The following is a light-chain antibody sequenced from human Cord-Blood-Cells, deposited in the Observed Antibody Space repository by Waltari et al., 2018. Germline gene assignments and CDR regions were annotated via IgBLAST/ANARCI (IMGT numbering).Light chain of an antibody. CDR3: SSYAGSNNLV. CDR2: EVS. CDR1: SSDVGGYNY. Sequence: QSALPQPPSASGSPGQSVTISCTGTSSDVGGYNYFSWYQQHPGKAPKLMIYEVSKRPSGVPDRFSGSQSGNTAYLTVSGLQAEDEADYYCSSYAGSNNLVFGGGTKLTVL. J-gene: IGLJ2*01. V-gene: IGLV2-8*01.